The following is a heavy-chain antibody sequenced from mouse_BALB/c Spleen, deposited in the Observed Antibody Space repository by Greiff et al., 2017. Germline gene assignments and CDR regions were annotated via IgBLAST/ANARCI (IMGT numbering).Heavy chain of an antibody. CDR3: ARDYADGGLYAMDY. Sequence: VKLMESGPGLVQPSQSLSITCTVSGFSLTSYGVHWVRQSPGKGLEWLGVIWSGGSTDYNAAFISRLSISKDNSKSQVFFKMNSLQANDTAIYYCARDYADGGLYAMDYWGQGTSVTVSS. J-gene: IGHJ4*01. CDR2: IWSGGST. D-gene: IGHD2-4*01. CDR1: GFSLTSYG. V-gene: IGHV2-2*02.